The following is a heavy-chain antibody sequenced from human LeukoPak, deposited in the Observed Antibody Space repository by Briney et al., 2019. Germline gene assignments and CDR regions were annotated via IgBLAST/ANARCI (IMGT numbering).Heavy chain of an antibody. Sequence: GGSLRLSCAASGFTVSSNYMSWVRQAPGKGLEWVSVIYGGGGTYYADSVKGRFTNSRDNSKNTMYLQMNTLRAEDTAVYYCASPYCSGDSCYSGYWGQGTLVTVSS. CDR2: IYGGGGT. CDR3: ASPYCSGDSCYSGY. J-gene: IGHJ4*02. CDR1: GFTVSSNY. V-gene: IGHV3-66*01. D-gene: IGHD2-15*01.